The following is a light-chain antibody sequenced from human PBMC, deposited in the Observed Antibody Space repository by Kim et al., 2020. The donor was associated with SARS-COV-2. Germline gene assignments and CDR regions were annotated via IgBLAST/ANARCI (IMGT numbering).Light chain of an antibody. V-gene: IGLV3-19*01. Sequence: SSELPQDPAVSVALGQTVRITCQGDSLRSYYASWYQQKPGQAPVLVIYGKNNRPSGIPDRFSGSSSGNTASLTITGAQAEDEADYYCNSRDSSGNHLLFG. CDR1: SLRSYY. CDR3: NSRDSSGNHLL. CDR2: GKN. J-gene: IGLJ3*02.